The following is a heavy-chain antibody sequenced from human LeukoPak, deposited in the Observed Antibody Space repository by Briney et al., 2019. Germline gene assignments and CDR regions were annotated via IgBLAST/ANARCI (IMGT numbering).Heavy chain of an antibody. CDR2: ISSSSSYI. V-gene: IGHV3-21*01. CDR1: GFTFSSYS. Sequence: GGSLRLSCAASGFTFSSYSMNWIRQAPGKGLEWVSSISSSSSYIYYADSVKGRFTISRDNAKNSLYLQMNSLRAEDTAVYYCARDTGGPNWFDPWGQGTLVTVSS. J-gene: IGHJ5*02. CDR3: ARDTGGPNWFDP. D-gene: IGHD2-8*02.